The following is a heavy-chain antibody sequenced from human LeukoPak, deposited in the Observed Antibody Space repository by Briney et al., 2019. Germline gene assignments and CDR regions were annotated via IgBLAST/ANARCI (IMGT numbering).Heavy chain of an antibody. Sequence: GGSLRLSCAASRFTFSSYAMHWVRQAPGKGLEWVAVISYDGSNKYYADSVKGRFTISRDNSKNTLYLQMNSLRAEDTAVYYCARDPPRTGYSSGWYFDYWGQGTLVTVSS. V-gene: IGHV3-30-3*01. J-gene: IGHJ4*02. CDR2: ISYDGSNK. CDR1: RFTFSSYA. D-gene: IGHD6-19*01. CDR3: ARDPPRTGYSSGWYFDY.